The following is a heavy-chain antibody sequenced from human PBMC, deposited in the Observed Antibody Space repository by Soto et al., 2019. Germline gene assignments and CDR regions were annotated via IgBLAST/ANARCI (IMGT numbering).Heavy chain of an antibody. V-gene: IGHV4-38-2*02. CDR1: GYSISSGSY. J-gene: IGHJ4*01. CDR3: ARVHVMVVAGSTFDY. CDR2: IYHGGTT. Sequence: SETLSLTCTVSGYSISSGSYWVWIRQPPGKGPEWIASIYHGGTTFYNPSLKSRITISVDTSNNQFSLKLTSVTAADTAVYYCARVHVMVVAGSTFDYWGHGTLVTVSS. D-gene: IGHD6-19*01.